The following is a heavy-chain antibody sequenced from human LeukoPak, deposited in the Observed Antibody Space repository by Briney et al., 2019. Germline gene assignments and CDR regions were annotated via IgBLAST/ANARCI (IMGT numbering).Heavy chain of an antibody. Sequence: SETLSLTCAVYGGSFSGYYWNWIRQPPGKGLDWIGSIYYSGSTYYNPSLKSRVTISVDTSKNQFSLKLSSVTAADTAVYYCARRAYSDYGGVSVDPWGQGTLVTVSS. J-gene: IGHJ5*02. CDR2: IYYSGST. CDR1: GGSFSGYY. V-gene: IGHV4-34*01. D-gene: IGHD4-11*01. CDR3: ARRAYSDYGGVSVDP.